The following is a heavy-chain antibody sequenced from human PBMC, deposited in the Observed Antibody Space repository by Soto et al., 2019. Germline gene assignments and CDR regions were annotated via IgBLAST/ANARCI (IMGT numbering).Heavy chain of an antibody. CDR1: GPTFSNPW. CDR2: IKSKTDGGTT. CDR3: STYDYIWGSDRYRWAY. V-gene: IGHV3-15*01. J-gene: IGHJ4*02. Sequence: EVQLVESGGDLLKPGGSLRLPCAASGPTFSNPWMGWVRQAPGKGLEWVARIKSKTDGGTTDYAAPVKGRFTISRDDSKNTLYLHMSSLRTEDTAIYYCSTYDYIWGSDRYRWAYWGQGTLVTVSS. D-gene: IGHD3-16*02.